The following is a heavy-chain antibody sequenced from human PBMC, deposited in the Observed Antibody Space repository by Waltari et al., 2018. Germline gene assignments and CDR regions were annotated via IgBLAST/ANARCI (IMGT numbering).Heavy chain of an antibody. D-gene: IGHD3-3*01. V-gene: IGHV1-69*08. CDR2: IIPIFGTA. J-gene: IGHJ6*02. Sequence: QVQLVQSGAEVKKPGSSVKVSCKASGGTFSSYAISWVRQAPGQGLEWMGRIIPIFGTANYAQKFQGRVTITADKSTSTAYMELSSLRSEDTAVYYCAREGRGFWSGYDYYGMDVWGQGTTVTVSS. CDR1: GGTFSSYA. CDR3: AREGRGFWSGYDYYGMDV.